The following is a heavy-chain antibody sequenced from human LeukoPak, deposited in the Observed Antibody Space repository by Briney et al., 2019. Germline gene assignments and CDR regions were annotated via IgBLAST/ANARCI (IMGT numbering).Heavy chain of an antibody. J-gene: IGHJ4*02. Sequence: ASVKVSCTASGYTFTSYGISWVRQAPGQGLEWMGWISAYNGNTNYAQKLQGRVTMTTDTSTSTAYMELRSLRSDDTAVYYCARDVPIFGVVSHFDYWGQGTLVTVSS. CDR3: ARDVPIFGVVSHFDY. CDR1: GYTFTSYG. CDR2: ISAYNGNT. V-gene: IGHV1-18*01. D-gene: IGHD3-3*01.